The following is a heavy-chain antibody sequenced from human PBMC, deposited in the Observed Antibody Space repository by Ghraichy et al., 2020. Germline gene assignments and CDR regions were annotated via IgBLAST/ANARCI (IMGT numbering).Heavy chain of an antibody. CDR3: ASPHCGGTCYSTFDY. CDR2: ISGSGGSP. J-gene: IGHJ4*02. D-gene: IGHD2-21*01. V-gene: IGHV3-23*01. Sequence: GESLNISCAASGFTFSSHAMSWVRQAPGKGLEWVSSISGSGGSPYYADSVKGRFTISRDNSKNTLYLQMNSLRAEDTAIYYCASPHCGGTCYSTFDYWGQGTLVTVSS. CDR1: GFTFSSHA.